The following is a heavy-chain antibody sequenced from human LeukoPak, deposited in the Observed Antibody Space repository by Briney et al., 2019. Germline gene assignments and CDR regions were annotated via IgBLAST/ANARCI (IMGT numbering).Heavy chain of an antibody. D-gene: IGHD2-15*01. J-gene: IGHJ4*02. V-gene: IGHV1-8*01. Sequence: HWGSVKVSCKASGYTFTSYEINWVGQAAGQGLEGMGWMNPNSGNTGYAQKFQGRVTMTRTTSISTAYMELSSLRSEDTAVYYCARGRPNCSGGSCYSDYWGQGTLVTVSS. CDR2: MNPNSGNT. CDR1: GYTFTSYE. CDR3: ARGRPNCSGGSCYSDY.